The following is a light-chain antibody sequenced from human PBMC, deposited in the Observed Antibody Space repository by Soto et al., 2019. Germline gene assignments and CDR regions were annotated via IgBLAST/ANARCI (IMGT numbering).Light chain of an antibody. V-gene: IGKV3-15*01. Sequence: EIVMTQSPATLSVSPGERATLSCRASQSISNNLAWYQQKPGQAPRLLIYGASTRATGIPARFSGSGSGTEFTLTISSLPSEDVAVYYCQQYNNWPRTFGQGTKVEIK. CDR1: QSISNN. J-gene: IGKJ1*01. CDR3: QQYNNWPRT. CDR2: GAS.